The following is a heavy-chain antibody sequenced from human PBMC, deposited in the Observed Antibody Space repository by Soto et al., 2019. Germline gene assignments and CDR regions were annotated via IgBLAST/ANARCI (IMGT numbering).Heavy chain of an antibody. Sequence: PGGSLRLSCAASGFTFSSYSMNWGRQAPGKRLEWGSYISSSSSTIYYADSVKGRVTISRDNAKDSLYLQMNSLRDEDTAVYYCARVSDDIVVVPAAKDYYYYGMDVWGQGTTVTVSS. V-gene: IGHV3-48*02. CDR3: ARVSDDIVVVPAAKDYYYYGMDV. CDR2: ISSSSSTI. D-gene: IGHD2-2*01. J-gene: IGHJ6*02. CDR1: GFTFSSYS.